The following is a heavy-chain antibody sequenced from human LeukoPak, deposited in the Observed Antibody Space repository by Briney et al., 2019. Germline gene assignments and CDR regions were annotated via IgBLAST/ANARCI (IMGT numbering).Heavy chain of an antibody. CDR2: IRYDGSNK. CDR3: AKVRYLGINGGAFDI. CDR1: GFTFSSYG. V-gene: IGHV3-30*02. D-gene: IGHD3-16*01. J-gene: IGHJ3*02. Sequence: PGGSLRLSCAASGFTFSSYGMHWVRQAPGKGLEWVAFIRYDGSNKYYADSVKGRFTISRDNSKNTLYLQMNSLRAEDTAVYYCAKVRYLGINGGAFDIWGQGTMVTVSS.